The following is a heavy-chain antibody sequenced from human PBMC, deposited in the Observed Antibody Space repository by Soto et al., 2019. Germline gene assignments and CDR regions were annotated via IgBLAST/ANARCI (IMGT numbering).Heavy chain of an antibody. V-gene: IGHV1-3*01. CDR3: ARGVTSGWFHYYGMDV. Sequence: QVQLVQSGAEVKKPGASVKVSCKASGYTFSNYAMHWVRQAPGQRPEWMGWINDGNGDTKYSQKFQGRVTITRETSGSTAYMELSILRSDDTAAYYCARGVTSGWFHYYGMDVWGQGATVTVAS. J-gene: IGHJ6*02. D-gene: IGHD6-19*01. CDR1: GYTFSNYA. CDR2: INDGNGDT.